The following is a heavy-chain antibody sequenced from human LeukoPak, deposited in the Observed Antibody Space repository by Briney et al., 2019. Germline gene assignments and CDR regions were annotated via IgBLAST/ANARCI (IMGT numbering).Heavy chain of an antibody. CDR2: ISSSGSTI. Sequence: GGSPRLSCAASGFTFSDYYMSWIRQAPGKGLEWVSYISSSGSTIHYADSVKGRFTISRDNAKNSLYLQMNSLRAEDTAVYYCARDGRGITPTYYFDYWGQGTLVTVSS. CDR3: ARDGRGITPTYYFDY. V-gene: IGHV3-11*04. D-gene: IGHD3-10*01. J-gene: IGHJ4*02. CDR1: GFTFSDYY.